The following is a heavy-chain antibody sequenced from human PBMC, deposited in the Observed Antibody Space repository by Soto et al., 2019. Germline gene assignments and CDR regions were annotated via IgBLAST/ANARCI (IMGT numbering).Heavy chain of an antibody. D-gene: IGHD3-10*01. V-gene: IGHV4-30-4*01. CDR3: VRESGWFGEFNYYYNGVDV. CDR1: GASISSGNFY. Sequence: SETLSLTCTVSGASISSGNFYWTWIRQPPGKGLEWIGYIFYSGTTYYNPSLQSRATISIDTSKNQFSLKLNSVTAADTAVYYCVRESGWFGEFNYYYNGVDVWGQGTTVTVSS. CDR2: IFYSGTT. J-gene: IGHJ6*02.